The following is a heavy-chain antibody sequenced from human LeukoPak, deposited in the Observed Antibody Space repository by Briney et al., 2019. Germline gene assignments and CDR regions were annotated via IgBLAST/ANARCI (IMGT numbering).Heavy chain of an antibody. J-gene: IGHJ4*02. CDR2: IYYSGST. V-gene: IGHV4-39*07. CDR1: GGSISSSSYY. Sequence: PSETLSLTCTVSGGSISSSSYYWGWIRQPPGKGLEWIGSIYYSGSTYYNPSLKSRVTISVDTSKNQFSLKLSSVTAADTAVYYCARVKGYGDYLDYWGQGTLVTVSS. CDR3: ARVKGYGDYLDY. D-gene: IGHD4-17*01.